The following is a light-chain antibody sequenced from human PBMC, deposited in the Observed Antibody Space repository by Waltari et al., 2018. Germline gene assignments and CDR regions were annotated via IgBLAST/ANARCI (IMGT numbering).Light chain of an antibody. CDR3: YSIVPSGNYRV. V-gene: IGLV3-10*01. CDR1: ALPKQY. J-gene: IGLJ3*02. Sequence: SYELTQPPSVSVSPGQTARITCSGDALPKQYAYWSKQMSGQAPRLVIYQDTKRPSGTPDRFSGSISGTTATLTISGAQVDDEADYYCYSIVPSGNYRVCGRGTKLTVL. CDR2: QDT.